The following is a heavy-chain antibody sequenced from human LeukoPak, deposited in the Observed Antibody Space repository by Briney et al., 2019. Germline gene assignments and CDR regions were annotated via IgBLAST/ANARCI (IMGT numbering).Heavy chain of an antibody. D-gene: IGHD3-10*01. CDR1: GGTFSSYA. Sequence: GASVKVSCKASGGTFSSYAISWVRQAPGQGLEWMGWISAYNGNTNYAQKLQGRVTMTTDTSTSTAYMELRSLRSDDTAVYYCARQAIRGVREYYFDYWGQGTLVTVSS. J-gene: IGHJ4*02. CDR3: ARQAIRGVREYYFDY. CDR2: ISAYNGNT. V-gene: IGHV1-18*01.